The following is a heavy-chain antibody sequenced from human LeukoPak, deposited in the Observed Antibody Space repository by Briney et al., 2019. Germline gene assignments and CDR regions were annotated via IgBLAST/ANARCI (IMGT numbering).Heavy chain of an antibody. D-gene: IGHD2-2*01. CDR3: ARGVIVVVPAANAYYFDY. J-gene: IGHJ4*02. Sequence: NPSETLSLTCTVSGGSISSYYWSWIRQPPGKGLEWIGYIYYSGSTNYNPSLKSRATISVDTSKNQFSLKLSSVTAADTAVYYCARGVIVVVPAANAYYFDYWGQGTLVTVSS. CDR2: IYYSGST. V-gene: IGHV4-59*01. CDR1: GGSISSYY.